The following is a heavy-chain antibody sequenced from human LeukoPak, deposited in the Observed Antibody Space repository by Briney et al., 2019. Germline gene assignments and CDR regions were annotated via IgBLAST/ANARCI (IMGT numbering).Heavy chain of an antibody. J-gene: IGHJ4*02. Sequence: GGSLRLSCTASGFPFIEYSMDWVRQAPGEGLGWLLYIGIDRGNTKYADSVRGRFTISADKAKNSLYLQMTSLRVEDTAVYYCARDHNYAFDNWGQGTLVSVAS. D-gene: IGHD1-1*01. CDR2: IGIDRGNT. CDR1: GFPFIEYS. CDR3: ARDHNYAFDN. V-gene: IGHV3-48*01.